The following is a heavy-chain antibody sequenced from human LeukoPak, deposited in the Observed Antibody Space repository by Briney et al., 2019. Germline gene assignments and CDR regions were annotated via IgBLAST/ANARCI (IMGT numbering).Heavy chain of an antibody. Sequence: ETRSLTGVAYGGSFSGYYWSWIRQPPGKGLEWVSAISGSGGSTYYADSVKGRFTISRDNSKNTLYLQMNSLRAEDTAVYYCAKVLSWDYWGQGTLVTVSS. D-gene: IGHD3-10*01. V-gene: IGHV3-23*01. J-gene: IGHJ4*02. CDR3: AKVLSWDY. CDR1: GGSFSGYY. CDR2: ISGSGGST.